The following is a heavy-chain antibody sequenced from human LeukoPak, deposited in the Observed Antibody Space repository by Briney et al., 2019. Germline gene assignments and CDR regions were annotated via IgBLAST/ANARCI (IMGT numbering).Heavy chain of an antibody. D-gene: IGHD6-13*01. CDR3: AQVRSSPTGFDY. CDR1: GFTFSSYG. CDR2: ISYDGSNK. Sequence: GGSLRLSCAASGFTFSSYGMHWVRQAPGKGLEWVAVISYDGSNKYYSDSVKGRFTISRDNSKNTLYLHMNSVRAEDTAVYYCAQVRSSPTGFDYWGQGTLVTVSS. V-gene: IGHV3-30*18. J-gene: IGHJ4*02.